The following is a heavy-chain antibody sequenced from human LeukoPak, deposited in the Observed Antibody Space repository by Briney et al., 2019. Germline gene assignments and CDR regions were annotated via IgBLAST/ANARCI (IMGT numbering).Heavy chain of an antibody. Sequence: GGSLRLSCVASGFPFSTYSMHWVRQAPGKGLEWVAVMSSDGSNDNYANSVKGRFTISRDNSKNALYLQMNTLRAEDTAVYYCAREKYCTPTDCLHGRFYFNSWGQGTPVTVSS. V-gene: IGHV3-30*04. D-gene: IGHD2-8*01. J-gene: IGHJ4*02. CDR3: AREKYCTPTDCLHGRFYFNS. CDR2: MSSDGSND. CDR1: GFPFSTYS.